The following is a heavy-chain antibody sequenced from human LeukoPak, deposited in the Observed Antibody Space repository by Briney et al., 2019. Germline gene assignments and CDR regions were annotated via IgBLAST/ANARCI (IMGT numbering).Heavy chain of an antibody. Sequence: GGSLRLSCAASGFTFSSYSMNWVRQAPGKGLEWVSSISSSSSYIYYADSVKGRFTISRDNAKNSLYLQMNSLRAEDTAVYYCARGKLLWFGESTFDPWGQGTLVTVSS. CDR1: GFTFSSYS. V-gene: IGHV3-21*01. J-gene: IGHJ5*02. CDR3: ARGKLLWFGESTFDP. CDR2: ISSSSSYI. D-gene: IGHD3-10*01.